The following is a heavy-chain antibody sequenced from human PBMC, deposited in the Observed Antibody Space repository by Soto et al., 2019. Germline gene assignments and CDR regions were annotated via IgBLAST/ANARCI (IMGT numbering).Heavy chain of an antibody. V-gene: IGHV3-74*01. CDR3: ERDTYYYDSSDHFSADAFDI. CDR2: ISNDGSST. J-gene: IGHJ3*02. D-gene: IGHD3-22*01. CDR1: GFTSSSYW. Sequence: EVQLVESGGGLVQPGGSLRLSCAASGFTSSSYWIHWVRQAPGKGLVWVSRISNDGSSTNYADSVKGRFTISRDNAKNTVYLQMHSLRAEDTAVYYCERDTYYYDSSDHFSADAFDIWGQGTMVTVSS.